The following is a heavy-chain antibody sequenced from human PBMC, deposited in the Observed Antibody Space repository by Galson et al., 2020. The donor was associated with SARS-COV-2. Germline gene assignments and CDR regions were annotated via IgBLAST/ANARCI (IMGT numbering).Heavy chain of an antibody. V-gene: IGHV4-59*01. CDR2: IYYSGST. J-gene: IGHJ3*02. Sequence: SETLSLTCTVPGGPISSYYWSWIRQPPGKGLEWTGYIYYSGSTNYNPTLTSRVTISVDTSKNQFSLKMSSVTAADTSVYYCARVFWWNMVVVLPAHFVIWGQGTTVSVSS. D-gene: IGHD2-2*01. CDR1: GGPISSYY. CDR3: ARVFWWNMVVVLPAHFVI.